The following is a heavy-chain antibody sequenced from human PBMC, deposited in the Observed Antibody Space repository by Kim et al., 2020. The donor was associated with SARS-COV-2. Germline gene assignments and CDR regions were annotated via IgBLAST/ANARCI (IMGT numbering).Heavy chain of an antibody. D-gene: IGHD3-10*01. Sequence: SETLSLTCTVSGGSISSGGYYWSWIRQHPGKGLEWIGYIYYSGSTYYNPSLKSRVTISVDTSKNQFSLKLSSVTAADTAVYYCAASLKSMVRGVIPYWGQGTLVTVSS. CDR3: AASLKSMVRGVIPY. CDR2: IYYSGST. V-gene: IGHV4-31*03. J-gene: IGHJ4*02. CDR1: GGSISSGGYY.